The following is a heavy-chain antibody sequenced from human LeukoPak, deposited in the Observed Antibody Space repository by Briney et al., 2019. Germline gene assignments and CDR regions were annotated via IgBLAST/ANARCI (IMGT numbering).Heavy chain of an antibody. Sequence: PSETLSLTCAVYGGSFSGYYWSLIRQPPGKGLEWIGEINHSGSTNYNPSLKSRVTISVDTSKNQFSLKLSSVTAADTAVYYCARGKPHDYWGQGTLVTVSS. J-gene: IGHJ4*02. CDR1: GGSFSGYY. CDR3: ARGKPHDY. V-gene: IGHV4-34*01. CDR2: INHSGST.